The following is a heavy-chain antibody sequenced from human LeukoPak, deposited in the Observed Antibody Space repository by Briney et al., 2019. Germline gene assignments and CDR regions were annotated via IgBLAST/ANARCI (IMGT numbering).Heavy chain of an antibody. CDR3: TTVADLLRP. CDR2: IKTKTAGGTT. V-gene: IGHV3-15*01. J-gene: IGHJ5*02. CDR1: GFTFSNAW. D-gene: IGHD1-26*01. Sequence: GGSLRLSCAASGFTFSNAWVSWVRQAPGKGLEWVGRIKTKTAGGTTDYAAPVKGRFTISRDDSKNTLYLQMISLKTEDTAVYYCTTVADLLRPWGQGTLVTVSS.